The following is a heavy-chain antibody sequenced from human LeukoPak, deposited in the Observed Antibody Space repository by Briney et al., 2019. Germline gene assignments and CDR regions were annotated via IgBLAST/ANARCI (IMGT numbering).Heavy chain of an antibody. J-gene: IGHJ6*03. V-gene: IGHV1-8*03. CDR1: GYTFTSYD. Sequence: GASVKVFCKASGYTFTSYDINWVRQATGQGLEWMGWMNPNSGNTGYAQKFQGRVTITRNTSISTAYMELSSLRSEDTAVYYCARMYSSSWYSYYYYYYRDVWGKGTTVTVSS. CDR3: ARMYSSSWYSYYYYYYRDV. D-gene: IGHD6-13*01. CDR2: MNPNSGNT.